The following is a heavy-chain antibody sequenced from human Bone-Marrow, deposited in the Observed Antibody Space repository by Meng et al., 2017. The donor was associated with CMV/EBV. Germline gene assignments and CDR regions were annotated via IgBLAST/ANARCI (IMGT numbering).Heavy chain of an antibody. CDR3: ATNIVVVPAAPEPPYYYYYYGMDV. Sequence: SVKVSCKASVATFSTYAISWVRQAPGQGLEWMGGIIPIFGTANYAQKFQGRVTITTDESTSTAYMELSSLRSEDTAVYYCATNIVVVPAAPEPPYYYYYYGMDVWGQGTTVTVSS. D-gene: IGHD2-2*01. J-gene: IGHJ6*02. V-gene: IGHV1-69*05. CDR1: VATFSTYA. CDR2: IIPIFGTA.